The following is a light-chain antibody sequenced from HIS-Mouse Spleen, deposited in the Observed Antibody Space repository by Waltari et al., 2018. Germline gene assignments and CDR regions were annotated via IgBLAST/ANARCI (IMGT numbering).Light chain of an antibody. Sequence: QSALTQPASVSGSPGQSITISCTGTSSDVGSYNLYSWYQQQPAKAPKLMIYDGSKRPSGVSNRFSGSKSGNTASLTISGLQAEDEADYYCCSYAGSSTWVFGGGTKLTVL. J-gene: IGLJ3*02. V-gene: IGLV2-23*01. CDR3: CSYAGSSTWV. CDR2: DGS. CDR1: SSDVGSYNL.